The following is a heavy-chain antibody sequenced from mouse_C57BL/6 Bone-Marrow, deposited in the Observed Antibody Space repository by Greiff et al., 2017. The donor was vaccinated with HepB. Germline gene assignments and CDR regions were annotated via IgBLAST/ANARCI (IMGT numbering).Heavy chain of an antibody. J-gene: IGHJ3*01. CDR3: ARSSDSPSFAY. V-gene: IGHV1-72*01. CDR2: IDPNSGGT. D-gene: IGHD2-12*01. Sequence: QVQLQQPGAELVKPGASVKLSCKASGYTFTSYWMHWVKQRPGRGLEWIGRIDPNSGGTKYNEKFKSKATLTVDKPSSTAYMQRSSLTSEDSAVYYCARSSDSPSFAYWGQGTLVTVSA. CDR1: GYTFTSYW.